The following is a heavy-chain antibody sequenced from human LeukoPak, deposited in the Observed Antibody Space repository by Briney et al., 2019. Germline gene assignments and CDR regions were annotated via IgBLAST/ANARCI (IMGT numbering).Heavy chain of an antibody. CDR2: IYHSGST. Sequence: SETLSLTCTVSGGSISSSNYYWGWIRQPPGKGLEWIGRIYHSGSTYQNPSLKSRVTISVDTSKDQFSLKLSSVTAADTAVYYCARSSGYSSSRGLNWFDPWGPGTLVTVSS. J-gene: IGHJ5*02. D-gene: IGHD6-13*01. CDR3: ARSSGYSSSRGLNWFDP. CDR1: GGSISSSNYY. V-gene: IGHV4-39*01.